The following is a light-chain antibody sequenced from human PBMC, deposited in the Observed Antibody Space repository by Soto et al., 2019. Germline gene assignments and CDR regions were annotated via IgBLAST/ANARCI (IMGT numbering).Light chain of an antibody. CDR1: QSIGSW. J-gene: IGKJ1*01. Sequence: DIQMTQSPSTLSASVGDRVTITCRASQSIGSWLAWYQQKPGKAPKLLIYKASSLESGVPSRFSGSGSGTEFTLTISSLQPDDFATYYCQQYNSYWTFGQGTKVDIK. V-gene: IGKV1-5*03. CDR3: QQYNSYWT. CDR2: KAS.